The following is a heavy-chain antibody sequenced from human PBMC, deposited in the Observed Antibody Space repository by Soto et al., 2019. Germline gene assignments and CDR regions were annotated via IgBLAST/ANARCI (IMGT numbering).Heavy chain of an antibody. V-gene: IGHV4-59*01. CDR1: GGSISSYY. CDR2: IYYSGST. J-gene: IGHJ4*02. D-gene: IGHD5-12*01. CDR3: ARAGYSGYDFDY. Sequence: KASETLSLTCTVSGGSISSYYWSWIRQPPGKGLEWIGYIYYSGSTNYNPSLKSRVTISVDTSKNQFSLKLSSVTAADTAVYYCARAGYSGYDFDYWGQGTLVTVSS.